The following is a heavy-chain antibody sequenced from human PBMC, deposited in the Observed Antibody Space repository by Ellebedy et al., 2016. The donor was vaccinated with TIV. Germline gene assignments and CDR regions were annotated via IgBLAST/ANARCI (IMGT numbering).Heavy chain of an antibody. D-gene: IGHD4-17*01. CDR1: GFTFSSYW. Sequence: GGSLRLSCAASGFTFSSYWMTWVRQAPGKGLEWVANINQDGSEEYYVDSVKGRFTISRDNAKNSLFLQMNSLRADDTAVYYCATDGSYGDYRSPTHAFEMWGQGTMVTVSS. CDR3: ATDGSYGDYRSPTHAFEM. CDR2: INQDGSEE. J-gene: IGHJ3*02. V-gene: IGHV3-7*01.